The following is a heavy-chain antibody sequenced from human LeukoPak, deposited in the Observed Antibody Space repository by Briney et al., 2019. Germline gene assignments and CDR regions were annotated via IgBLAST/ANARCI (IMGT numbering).Heavy chain of an antibody. D-gene: IGHD6-19*01. Sequence: SETLSLTCTVSGGSISSYYWSWIRQPPGKGLEWTGYIYYSGSTNYNPSLKSRVIISVDTSKNQFSLKLSSVTAADTAVYYCARGAGNIAVAGSLYFDYWGQGTLVTVSS. J-gene: IGHJ4*02. CDR1: GGSISSYY. CDR3: ARGAGNIAVAGSLYFDY. V-gene: IGHV4-59*08. CDR2: IYYSGST.